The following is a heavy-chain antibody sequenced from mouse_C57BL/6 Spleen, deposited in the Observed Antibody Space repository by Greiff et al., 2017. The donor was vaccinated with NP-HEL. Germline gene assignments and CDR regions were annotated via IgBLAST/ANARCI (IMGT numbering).Heavy chain of an antibody. D-gene: IGHD4-1*01. CDR3: AREGLGPFDY. Sequence: VQLKESGPGMVKPSQSLSLTCTVTGYSITSGYDWHWIRHFPGNKLEWMGYISYSGSTNYNPSLKSRISITHDTSKNHFFLKLNSVTTEDTATYYCAREGLGPFDYWGQGTTLTVSS. V-gene: IGHV3-1*01. CDR2: ISYSGST. CDR1: GYSITSGYD. J-gene: IGHJ2*01.